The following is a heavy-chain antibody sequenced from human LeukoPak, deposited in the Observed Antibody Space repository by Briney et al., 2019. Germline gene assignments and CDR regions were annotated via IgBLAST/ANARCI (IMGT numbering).Heavy chain of an antibody. D-gene: IGHD2-2*01. V-gene: IGHV3-21*01. J-gene: IGHJ6*02. Sequence: GGSLRLSCAASGFTFSSYSMNWVRQAPGKGLEWFSSISSSSSYIYYADSVKGRFTISRDNAKNSLYLQMNSLRAEDTAVYYCARGAHIVVVPAAIWYYYYGMDVWGQGTTVTVSS. CDR3: ARGAHIVVVPAAIWYYYYGMDV. CDR2: ISSSSSYI. CDR1: GFTFSSYS.